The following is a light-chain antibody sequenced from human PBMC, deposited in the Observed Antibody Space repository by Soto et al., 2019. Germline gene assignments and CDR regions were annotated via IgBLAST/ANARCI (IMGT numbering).Light chain of an antibody. Sequence: QSVLTQPPSASGTPGQRVTISCSGSSSNIGSNSVHWYQQLPGTAPKLLIYSNSQRPSGVPERISGSKSGASASLAISGLRSEDVADYYCAAWDDSLSGVVFGGGTKLTVL. CDR3: AAWDDSLSGVV. CDR1: SSNIGSNS. J-gene: IGLJ2*01. V-gene: IGLV1-47*01. CDR2: SNS.